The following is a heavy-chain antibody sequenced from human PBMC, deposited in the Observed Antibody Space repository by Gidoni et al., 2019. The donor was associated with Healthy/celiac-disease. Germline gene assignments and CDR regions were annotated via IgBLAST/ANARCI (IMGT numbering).Heavy chain of an antibody. V-gene: IGHV4-39*01. CDR1: GGSIRSSSYY. J-gene: IGHJ5*02. CDR2: IYYSGST. D-gene: IGHD6-19*01. Sequence: QLQLQESGPGLVKPSETLSLTCTVSGGSIRSSSYYWGWIRQPPGTGLEWIGSIYYSGSTYYNPSLKSRVTISVDTSKNQFSLKLSSVTAADTAVYYCARHSGSGWYDWKVGHWFDPWGQGTLVTVSS. CDR3: ARHSGSGWYDWKVGHWFDP.